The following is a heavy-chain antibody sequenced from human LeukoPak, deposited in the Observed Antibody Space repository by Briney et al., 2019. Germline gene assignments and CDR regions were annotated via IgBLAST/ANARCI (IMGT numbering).Heavy chain of an antibody. CDR3: ARYSSGWSPGY. CDR2: ISAYDGNT. CDR1: GYTFTSYD. Sequence: ASVKVSCKASGYTFTSYDIIWVRQAPGQGLEWMGWISAYDGNTNYAQKLQGRVTMTTDTSTSTAYMGLRSLRSDDTAVYYCARYSSGWSPGYWGQGTLVTVSS. D-gene: IGHD6-19*01. J-gene: IGHJ4*02. V-gene: IGHV1-18*01.